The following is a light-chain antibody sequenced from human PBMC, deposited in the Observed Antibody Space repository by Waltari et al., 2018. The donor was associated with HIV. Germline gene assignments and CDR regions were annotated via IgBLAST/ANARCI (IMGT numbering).Light chain of an antibody. CDR2: EVS. J-gene: IGLJ2*01. CDR3: SSYIISTTFVV. V-gene: IGLV2-14*01. CDR1: NTDIAYYHY. Sequence: QSALTPPASVSGSPGQSITISCSTSNTDIAYYHYVSWYQQPPGKAPKLLIYEVSNRPSGVSNRFSGSKSGNTASLTISGLQAEDEADYYCSSYIISTTFVVFGGGTKLTVL.